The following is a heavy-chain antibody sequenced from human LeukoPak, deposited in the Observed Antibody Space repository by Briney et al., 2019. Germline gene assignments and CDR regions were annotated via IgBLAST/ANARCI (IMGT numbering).Heavy chain of an antibody. V-gene: IGHV3-48*01. Sequence: PGGSLRLSCAASGFTFSSYSMNWVRQAPGKGLEWVSYISSSSSTIYYADSVKGRFTISRDNAKNSLYLQMNSLRAEDTAVYYCARGGIKGQQLVLWWFDPWGQGTLVTVSS. CDR3: ARGGIKGQQLVLWWFDP. CDR1: GFTFSSYS. CDR2: ISSSSSTI. J-gene: IGHJ5*02. D-gene: IGHD6-13*01.